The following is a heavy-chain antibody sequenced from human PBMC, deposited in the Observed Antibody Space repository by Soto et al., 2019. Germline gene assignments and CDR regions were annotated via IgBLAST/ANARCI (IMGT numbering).Heavy chain of an antibody. CDR3: AKDIAAAGTPSDYYYGMDV. CDR1: GFTFSSYA. V-gene: IGHV3-23*01. J-gene: IGHJ6*02. CDR2: ISGSGGST. D-gene: IGHD6-13*01. Sequence: GGSLRLSCAASGFTFSSYAMSWVRQAPGKGLEWVSAISGSGGSTYYADSVKGRFTISRDNSKNTLYLQMNSLRAEDTAVYYCAKDIAAAGTPSDYYYGMDVRAQGTTVTVSS.